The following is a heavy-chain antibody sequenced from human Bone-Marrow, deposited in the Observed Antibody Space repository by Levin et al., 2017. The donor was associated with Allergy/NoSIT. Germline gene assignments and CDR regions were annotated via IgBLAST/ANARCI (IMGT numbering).Heavy chain of an antibody. CDR1: GFTVSNNQ. V-gene: IGHV3-53*01. Sequence: GGSLRLSCVVSGFTVSNNQMNWVRQAPGKGLEWVSVIYSGGSTYYADSVRGRVTVSRDSSENTVYLQMNSLRAEDTALYYCARFDYNSGISYWGQGTLVTVSS. CDR2: IYSGGST. J-gene: IGHJ4*02. CDR3: ARFDYNSGISY. D-gene: IGHD3-10*01.